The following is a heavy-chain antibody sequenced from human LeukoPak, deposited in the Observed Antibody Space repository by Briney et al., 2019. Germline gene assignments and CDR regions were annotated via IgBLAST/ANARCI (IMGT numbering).Heavy chain of an antibody. CDR2: IYTSGST. Sequence: SETLSLTCTVSGGSISSYYWSWIRQPPGKGLEWIGYIYTSGSTNYNPSLKSRVTTSVDTSKNQFSLKLSSVTAADTAVYYCARHEGDGYNYWGQGTLVTVSS. J-gene: IGHJ4*02. CDR3: ARHEGDGYNY. CDR1: GGSISSYY. V-gene: IGHV4-4*09. D-gene: IGHD5-24*01.